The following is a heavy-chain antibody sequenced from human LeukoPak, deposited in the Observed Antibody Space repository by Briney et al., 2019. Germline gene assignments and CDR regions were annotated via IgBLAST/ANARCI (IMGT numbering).Heavy chain of an antibody. V-gene: IGHV4-4*02. D-gene: IGHD1/OR15-1a*01. Sequence: SETLSLTCSVSIGSISSSKWWSWARQSPVKGLEWIGEIYLYGTTNYNPSFTSRVTMSVDRSRNQFSLKLTSVTAADTAVYYCARQKWEQQGRDYYFNGLDVWGPGTTVIVSS. CDR1: IGSISSSKW. CDR3: ARQKWEQQGRDYYFNGLDV. CDR2: IYLYGTT. J-gene: IGHJ6*02.